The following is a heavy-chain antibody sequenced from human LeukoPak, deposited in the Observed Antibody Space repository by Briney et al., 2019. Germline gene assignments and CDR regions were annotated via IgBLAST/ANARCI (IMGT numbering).Heavy chain of an antibody. Sequence: PGRSLRLSCAASGFTFSSHGMHWVRQAPGKGLEWVTFISYDGSNKYYADSVKGRFTISGDNSKNTLFLQMNSLRAEDTAVYYCARQHTAATAFDYWGQGTLVTVSS. CDR3: ARQHTAATAFDY. J-gene: IGHJ4*02. CDR2: ISYDGSNK. CDR1: GFTFSSHG. D-gene: IGHD6-13*01. V-gene: IGHV3-30*03.